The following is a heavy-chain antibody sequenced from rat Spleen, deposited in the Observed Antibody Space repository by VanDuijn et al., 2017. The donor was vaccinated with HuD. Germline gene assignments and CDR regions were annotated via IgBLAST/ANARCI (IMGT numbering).Heavy chain of an antibody. CDR3: VRGFTYYGY. J-gene: IGHJ2*01. D-gene: IGHD1-9*01. CDR2: IGPSGGNP. V-gene: IGHV5S13*01. CDR1: GFTFSDYG. Sequence: EVQLVESDGGLVQPGRSLKLSCAASGFTFSDYGMAWVRQAPAKGLEWVASIGPSGGNPYYRDSVKGRFTVSRDNVKSTLFLQMDSLRSEDTATYYCVRGFTYYGYWGQGVMVTVSS.